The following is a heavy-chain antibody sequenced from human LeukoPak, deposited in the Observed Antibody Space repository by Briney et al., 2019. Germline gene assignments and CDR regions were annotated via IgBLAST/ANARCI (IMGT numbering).Heavy chain of an antibody. CDR3: AGGGYSYGSN. D-gene: IGHD5-18*01. J-gene: IGHJ4*02. Sequence: GRSLRLSCAASGFTFSSYAMHWVRQAPGEGLEWVAVISYDGSNKYYADSVKGRFTISRDNSKKTLYLRMNSLRAEDTAVYYCAGGGYSYGSNWGQGTLVTVSS. CDR1: GFTFSSYA. CDR2: ISYDGSNK. V-gene: IGHV3-30-3*01.